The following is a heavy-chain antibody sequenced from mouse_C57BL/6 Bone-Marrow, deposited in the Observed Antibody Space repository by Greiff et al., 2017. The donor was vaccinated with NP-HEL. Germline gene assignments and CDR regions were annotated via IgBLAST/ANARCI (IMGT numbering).Heavy chain of an antibody. CDR1: GFAFSSYW. J-gene: IGHJ3*01. CDR2: IYPGDGDT. V-gene: IGHV1-80*01. Sequence: VKLVESGAELVKPGASVKISCTASGFAFSSYWMHWVQQRPGKGLEWIGQIYPGDGDTNYIGKFKGKATLTADKSSSTAYLQLSSLTSEDSAVFFCASYKFAYWGQGTLVTVSA. CDR3: ASYKFAY.